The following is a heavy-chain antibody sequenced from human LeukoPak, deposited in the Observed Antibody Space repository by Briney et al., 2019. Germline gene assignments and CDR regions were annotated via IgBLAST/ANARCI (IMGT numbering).Heavy chain of an antibody. CDR2: ITISGNTR. CDR3: VRGDPYADL. Sequence: GGSLRLSCAASGFSFSTYEMNWVRQAPGKGLEWVSDITISGNTRNYADSVKGRFTISRDNARNSLYLQMNSLRVEDTAVYYCVRGDPYADLWGQGTLVTVAS. V-gene: IGHV3-48*03. D-gene: IGHD2-2*01. J-gene: IGHJ5*02. CDR1: GFSFSTYE.